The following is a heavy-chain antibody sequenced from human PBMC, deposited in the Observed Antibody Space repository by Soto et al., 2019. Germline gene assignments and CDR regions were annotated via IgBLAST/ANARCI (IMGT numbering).Heavy chain of an antibody. CDR1: GGTFSSYA. CDR3: ARGYNSSSGWYYYYYGMDV. V-gene: IGHV1-69*01. CDR2: IIPIFGTA. J-gene: IGHJ6*02. Sequence: QVQLVQSGAEVKKPGSSVKVSCKASGGTFSSYAISWVRQAPGQGLEWMGGIIPIFGTANYAQKFQGRVTITADESTSTAYMELSSLRSEDTAVYYCARGYNSSSGWYYYYYGMDVWGQGTTVTVSS. D-gene: IGHD6-13*01.